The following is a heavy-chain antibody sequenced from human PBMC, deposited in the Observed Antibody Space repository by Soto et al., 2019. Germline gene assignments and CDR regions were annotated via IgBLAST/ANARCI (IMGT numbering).Heavy chain of an antibody. V-gene: IGHV3-7*01. Sequence: GGSLRLSCAASGFTFSSYWMSWVRQAPGKGLEWVANIKQDGSEKYYVDSVKGRFTISRDNAKNSLYLQMNSLRAEDTAVYYCARDYYDYVWGSYFGMDVWGQGTTVTVSS. CDR2: IKQDGSEK. J-gene: IGHJ6*02. D-gene: IGHD3-16*01. CDR3: ARDYYDYVWGSYFGMDV. CDR1: GFTFSSYW.